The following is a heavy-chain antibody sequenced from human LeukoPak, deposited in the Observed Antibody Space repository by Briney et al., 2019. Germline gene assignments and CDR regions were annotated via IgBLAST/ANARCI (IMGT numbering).Heavy chain of an antibody. CDR3: ARGGDSSGYEGRFDP. CDR2: IYYTGST. J-gene: IGHJ5*02. D-gene: IGHD3-22*01. Sequence: SETLSLTCAVSGGSISRSGYSWSWIRQPPGKGLEWIGYIYYTGSTYYNPSLESRLTISLDTSKNQFSLKLSSVTAADTAVYYCARGGDSSGYEGRFDPWGQGTLVTVSS. CDR1: GGSISRSGYS. V-gene: IGHV4-30-4*07.